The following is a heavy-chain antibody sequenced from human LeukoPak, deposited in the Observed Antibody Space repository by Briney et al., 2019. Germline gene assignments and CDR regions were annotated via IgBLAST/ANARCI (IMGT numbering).Heavy chain of an antibody. CDR1: GFTFSGYD. J-gene: IGHJ6*02. CDR3: ARLRYYGMGV. V-gene: IGHV3-48*04. Sequence: GGSLRLSCAASGFTFSGYDMSWVRQAPGKGLEWVSYTSSSSSTIYYADSVKSRFTISRDNAKNSLYLQMNSLRAEDTAVYYCARLRYYGMGVWGQGTTVTVSS. CDR2: TSSSSSTI.